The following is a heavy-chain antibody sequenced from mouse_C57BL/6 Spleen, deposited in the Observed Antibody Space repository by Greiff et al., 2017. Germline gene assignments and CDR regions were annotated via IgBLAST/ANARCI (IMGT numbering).Heavy chain of an antibody. Sequence: VQLQQSGPELVKPGASVKIPCKASGYTFTDYNMDWVKQSHGKSLEWIGDINPNNGGTIYNQKFKGKATLTVDKSSSTAYMELRSLTSEDTAVYYCARRGFYYDYDGYYFDYWGQGTTLTVSS. CDR1: GYTFTDYN. J-gene: IGHJ2*01. V-gene: IGHV1-18*01. CDR2: INPNNGGT. D-gene: IGHD2-4*01. CDR3: ARRGFYYDYDGYYFDY.